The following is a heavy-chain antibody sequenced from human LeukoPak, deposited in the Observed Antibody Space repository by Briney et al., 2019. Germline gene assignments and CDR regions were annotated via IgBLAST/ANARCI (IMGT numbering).Heavy chain of an antibody. V-gene: IGHV3-21*01. D-gene: IGHD5-12*01. CDR2: ISSSSSYI. Sequence: GGSLRLSCAASGFTFSSYSMNWVRQAPGKGLEWVSSISSSSSYIYYADPVKGRFTISRDNAKNSLYLQMNSLRAEDTAVYYCAREWLRLEGVPDYWGQGTLVTVSS. CDR1: GFTFSSYS. CDR3: AREWLRLEGVPDY. J-gene: IGHJ4*02.